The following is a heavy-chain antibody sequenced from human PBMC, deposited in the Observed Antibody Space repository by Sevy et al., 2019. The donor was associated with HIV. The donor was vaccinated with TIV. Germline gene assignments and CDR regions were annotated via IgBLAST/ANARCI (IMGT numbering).Heavy chain of an antibody. V-gene: IGHV3-15*01. J-gene: IGHJ4*02. D-gene: IGHD3-10*01. CDR1: GFTFSNAW. Sequence: GGSLRLSCAASGFTFSNAWMSWVRQAPGKGLEWVGRIKSKTDGGTTDYAAPVKGRFTISRDDSKNTLYLQMNSLKTEDTAIYSCTPDSKNRGLSPLLDYWAREPWSPSPQ. CDR3: TPDSKNRGLSPLLDY. CDR2: IKSKTDGGTT.